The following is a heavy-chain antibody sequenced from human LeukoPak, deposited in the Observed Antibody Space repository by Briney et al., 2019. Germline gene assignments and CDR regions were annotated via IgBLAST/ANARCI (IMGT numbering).Heavy chain of an antibody. D-gene: IGHD3-22*01. CDR3: ALYYYDSSGYYEPFDY. V-gene: IGHV4-38-2*02. J-gene: IGHJ4*02. CDR2: SGST. CDR1: GYSISSGYY. Sequence: SETLSLTCTVSGYSISSGYYWGWIRQPPGKGLEWIGSGSTYYNPSLKSRVTISVDTSKNQFSLKLSSVTAADTAVYYCALYYYDSSGYYEPFDYWGQGTLVTVSS.